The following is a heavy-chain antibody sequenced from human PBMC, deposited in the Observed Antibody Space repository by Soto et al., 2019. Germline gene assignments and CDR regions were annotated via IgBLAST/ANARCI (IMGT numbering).Heavy chain of an antibody. CDR2: IYPGDSDT. CDR3: ARQDCSGGSCRYYGMDV. V-gene: IGHV5-51*01. J-gene: IGHJ6*02. D-gene: IGHD2-15*01. CDR1: GYSFTSYW. Sequence: PGESLKISCKGSGYSFTSYWIGWVRQMPGKGLEWMGIIYPGDSDTRYSPSFQGQVTISADKSISTAYLQWSSLKASDTAMYYCARQDCSGGSCRYYGMDVWGQGTTVTVSS.